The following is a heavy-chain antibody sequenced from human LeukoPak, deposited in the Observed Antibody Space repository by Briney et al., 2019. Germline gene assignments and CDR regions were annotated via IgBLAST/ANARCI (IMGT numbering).Heavy chain of an antibody. J-gene: IGHJ4*02. Sequence: PSETLSLTCTVSGYSISSRYYWGWIRQPPGKGLEWIGSIYHSGSTHYNPSLKSRVTISVDTSKNQFSLKLSFVTAADTAVYYCARTEMATITFSYWGQGTLVTVSS. D-gene: IGHD5-24*01. V-gene: IGHV4-38-2*02. CDR1: GYSISSRYY. CDR2: IYHSGST. CDR3: ARTEMATITFSY.